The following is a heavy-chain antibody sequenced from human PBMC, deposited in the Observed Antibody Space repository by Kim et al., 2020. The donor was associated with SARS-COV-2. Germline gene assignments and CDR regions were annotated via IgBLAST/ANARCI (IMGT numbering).Heavy chain of an antibody. CDR1: GGSFSNYY. V-gene: IGHV4-34*01. D-gene: IGHD4-17*01. J-gene: IGHJ6*02. Sequence: SETLSLTCAVYGGSFSNYYWSWIRQPPGKGLEWIGEINHSGSTNYNPSLKSRVTISVNTSKNQFSLKLSSVTAADTAVYYCARGLPVTTFFYYYYGMDVWGQGTTVTVSS. CDR2: INHSGST. CDR3: ARGLPVTTFFYYYYGMDV.